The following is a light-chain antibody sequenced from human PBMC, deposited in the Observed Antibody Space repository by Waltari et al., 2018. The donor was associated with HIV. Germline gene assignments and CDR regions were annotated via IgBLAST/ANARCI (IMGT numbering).Light chain of an antibody. Sequence: QSVLTQPPSASGTPGQRVTISCSGSSSNIGSDTVNWYQQLPGTAPKLLIYSNNQRPSGVPYRFSGSKSGTSASLAISGLQSEDEADYYCAAWDDSLNVVFGGGTKLTVL. CDR2: SNN. V-gene: IGLV1-44*01. CDR3: AAWDDSLNVV. J-gene: IGLJ2*01. CDR1: SSNIGSDT.